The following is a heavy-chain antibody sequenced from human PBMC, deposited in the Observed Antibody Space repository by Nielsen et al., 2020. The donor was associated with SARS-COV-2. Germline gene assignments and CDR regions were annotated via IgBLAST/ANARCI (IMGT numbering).Heavy chain of an antibody. D-gene: IGHD3-9*01. CDR1: GGSFSGYY. Sequence: SETLSLTCAVYGGSFSGYYWSWIRQHPGKGLEWIGYIYYSGSTYYNPSLKSRVTISVDTSKNQFSLKLSSVTAADTAVYYCARVPGADTIADYWGQGTLVTVSS. J-gene: IGHJ4*02. CDR2: IYYSGST. V-gene: IGHV4-30-4*08. CDR3: ARVPGADTIADY.